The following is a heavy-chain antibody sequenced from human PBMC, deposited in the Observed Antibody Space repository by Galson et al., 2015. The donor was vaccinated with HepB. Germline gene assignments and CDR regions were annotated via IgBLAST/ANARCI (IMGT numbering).Heavy chain of an antibody. D-gene: IGHD6-13*01. CDR2: IYYSGST. V-gene: IGHV4-59*01. J-gene: IGHJ4*02. CDR3: ARVAAAGLFDY. CDR1: GGSISSYY. Sequence: ATLSLPCPVSGGSISSYYWSWIRQPPGKGLEWIGYIYYSGSTNYNPSLKSRVTISVDTSKNQFSLKLSSVTAADTAVYYCARVAAAGLFDYWGQGTLVTVSS.